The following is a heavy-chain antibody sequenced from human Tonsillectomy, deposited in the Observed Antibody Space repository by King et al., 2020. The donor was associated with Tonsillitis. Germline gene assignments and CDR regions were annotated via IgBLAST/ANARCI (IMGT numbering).Heavy chain of an antibody. V-gene: IGHV3-53*01. Sequence: VQLVESGGGLIQPGGSLRLSCAASGFTVSSNYMSWVRQAPGKGLEWVSLIYSGGSTYYAVSVKGRFTISRDNSKNTLYLQMNSLRAEDTAVYYCARGAYCYDSSGYAYFDYWGQGPLVTVSA. D-gene: IGHD3-22*01. CDR1: GFTVSSNY. CDR2: IYSGGST. J-gene: IGHJ4*02. CDR3: ARGAYCYDSSGYAYFDY.